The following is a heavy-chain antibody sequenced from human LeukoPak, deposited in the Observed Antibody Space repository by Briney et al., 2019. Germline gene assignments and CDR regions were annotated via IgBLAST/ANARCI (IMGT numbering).Heavy chain of an antibody. CDR3: ESGPRRPGYCSGGSCYSSVFDY. Sequence: SETLSLTCTVSGGSISSSSYYWGWIRQPPGKGLEWIGSIYYSGSTYYNPSLKSRVTISVDTSKNQFSLKLSSVTAADTAVYYCESGPRRPGYCSGGSCYSSVFDYWGQGTLVTVSS. J-gene: IGHJ4*02. D-gene: IGHD2-15*01. V-gene: IGHV4-39*01. CDR2: IYYSGST. CDR1: GGSISSSSYY.